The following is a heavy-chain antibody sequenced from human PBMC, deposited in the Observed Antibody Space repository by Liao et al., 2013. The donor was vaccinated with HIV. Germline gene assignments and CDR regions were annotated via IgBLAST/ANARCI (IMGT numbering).Heavy chain of an antibody. Sequence: QLQLQESGSGLVKPSQTLSLTCDVSGVSIRNTAYSWSWIRQPPGKGLEWIGYIYQTGTTSYTPSLKSRVIISVDTSKNQFSLKLSSVTAADTAMYYCARMGTSTEYYDMWSGYYSHVQQGTHFDHWGQGTLVTVSS. D-gene: IGHD3-3*01. V-gene: IGHV4-30-2*01. CDR1: GVSIRNTAYS. CDR3: ARMGTSTEYYDMWSGYYSHVQQGTHFDH. J-gene: IGHJ4*02. CDR2: IYQTGTT.